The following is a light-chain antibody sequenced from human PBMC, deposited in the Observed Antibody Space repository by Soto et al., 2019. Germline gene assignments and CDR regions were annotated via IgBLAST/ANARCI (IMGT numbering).Light chain of an antibody. Sequence: EIVLTQSPATLSLAPGEKATLSCRASQSMSNFVAWYQQKPGQAPRLLIYEASNRATGIPARFSGSGSGTDFTLTISSLEPXXFAVYYCQQRRSWPLTFGGGTKVEI. CDR2: EAS. V-gene: IGKV3-11*01. CDR3: QQRRSWPLT. J-gene: IGKJ4*01. CDR1: QSMSNF.